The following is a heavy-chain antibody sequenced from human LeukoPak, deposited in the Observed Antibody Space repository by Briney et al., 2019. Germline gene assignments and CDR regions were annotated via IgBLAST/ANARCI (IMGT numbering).Heavy chain of an antibody. CDR2: INHSGST. CDR3: ARAQWLVFDY. Sequence: PSETLSLTCAVYGGPFSGYYWSWIRQPPGKGLEWIGEINHSGSTNYNPSLKSRVTISVDTSKNQFSLKLSSVTAADTAVYYCARAQWLVFDYWGQGTLVTVSS. V-gene: IGHV4-34*01. CDR1: GGPFSGYY. J-gene: IGHJ4*02. D-gene: IGHD6-19*01.